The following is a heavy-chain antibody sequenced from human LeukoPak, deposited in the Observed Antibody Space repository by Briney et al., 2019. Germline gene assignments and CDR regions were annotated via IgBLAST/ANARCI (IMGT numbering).Heavy chain of an antibody. CDR3: ARDRATGTTRNAFDI. J-gene: IGHJ3*02. Sequence: PGGSLRLSCAASGFTFSSYGMHWVRRAPGKGLEWVAVIWYDGSKKYYADSVKGRFTISRDNSKNTLYLQMNSLRAEDTAVYYCARDRATGTTRNAFDIWGQGTMVTVSS. CDR1: GFTFSSYG. CDR2: IWYDGSKK. V-gene: IGHV3-33*01. D-gene: IGHD1-1*01.